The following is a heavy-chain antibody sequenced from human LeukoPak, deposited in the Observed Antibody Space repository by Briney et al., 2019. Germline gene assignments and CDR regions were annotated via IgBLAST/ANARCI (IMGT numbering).Heavy chain of an antibody. CDR3: ARDRPSVTTGISLDY. D-gene: IGHD4-11*01. J-gene: IGHJ4*02. CDR2: VSAHNGDR. CDR1: GYTFTSYG. V-gene: IGHV1-18*01. Sequence: ASVKVSCKASGYTFTSYGISWVRQAPGQGLEWMGWVSAHNGDRNFAQNLQGRVTMTTDTSTSTAYMELRSLRSDDTAVYYCARDRPSVTTGISLDYWGQGTLVTVSS.